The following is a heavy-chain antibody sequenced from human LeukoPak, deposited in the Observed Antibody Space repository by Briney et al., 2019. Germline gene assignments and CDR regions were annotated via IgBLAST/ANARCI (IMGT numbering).Heavy chain of an antibody. D-gene: IGHD4-17*01. CDR1: GYTFTGYY. Sequence: GASVKVSCKASGYTFTGYYMHWLRQAPGQGLEWMGWINPNSGGTNYAQKFQGRVTMTRDTSISTAYMELSRLRSDDTAVYYCSRDYGDYVPGALVYWGQGALVTVSS. CDR2: INPNSGGT. J-gene: IGHJ4*02. V-gene: IGHV1-2*02. CDR3: SRDYGDYVPGALVY.